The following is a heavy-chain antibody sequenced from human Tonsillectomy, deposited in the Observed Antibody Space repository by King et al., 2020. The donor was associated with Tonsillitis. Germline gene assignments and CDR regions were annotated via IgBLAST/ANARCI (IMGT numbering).Heavy chain of an antibody. Sequence: VQLQESGPVLVKPSQTLSLTYTVSGGAISSGTYYWSWILQPAGKGLEWYGRNYTSGTTNYNPSLKSRGTTSVDTSQNQFSLKLSSVTAADTAVYYCARGVIAAAIDYWGQGTLVTVSS. CDR3: ARGVIAAAIDY. CDR1: GGAISSGTYY. V-gene: IGHV4-61*02. CDR2: NYTSGTT. J-gene: IGHJ4*02. D-gene: IGHD6-13*01.